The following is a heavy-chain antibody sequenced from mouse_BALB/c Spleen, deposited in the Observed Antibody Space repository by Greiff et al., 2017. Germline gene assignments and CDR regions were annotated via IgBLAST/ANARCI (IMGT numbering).Heavy chain of an antibody. V-gene: IGHV5-12-2*01. CDR1: GFTFSSYT. Sequence: EVKLMESGGGLVQPGGSLKLSCAASGFTFSSYTMSWVRQTPEKRLEWVAYISNGGGSTYYPDSVKGRFTISRDNAKNTLYLQMSSLRSEDTAMYYCARQAYYYGSSPRAMDYWGQGTSVTVSS. D-gene: IGHD1-1*01. CDR2: ISNGGGST. CDR3: ARQAYYYGSSPRAMDY. J-gene: IGHJ4*01.